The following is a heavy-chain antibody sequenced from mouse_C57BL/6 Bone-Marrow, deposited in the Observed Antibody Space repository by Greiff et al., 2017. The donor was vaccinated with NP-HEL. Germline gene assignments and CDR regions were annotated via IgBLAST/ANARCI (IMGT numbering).Heavy chain of an antibody. Sequence: VQLQQPGAELVMPGASVKLSCKASGYTFTSYWMHWVKQRPGQGLEWIGEIDPSDSYTNYNQQFKGQSTLTVDKSSSTAYMQLSRLTSEDSAVYYCAKGIYDYDGGYAMDYWGQGTSVTVSS. D-gene: IGHD2-4*01. CDR2: IDPSDSYT. CDR1: GYTFTSYW. V-gene: IGHV1-69*01. J-gene: IGHJ4*01. CDR3: AKGIYDYDGGYAMDY.